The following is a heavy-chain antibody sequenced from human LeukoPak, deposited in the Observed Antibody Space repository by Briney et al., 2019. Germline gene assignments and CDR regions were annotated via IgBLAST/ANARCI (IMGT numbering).Heavy chain of an antibody. Sequence: SETLSLTCTVSGGSISSYCWSWIRQPPGKGLEWIGYIYYSGSTNYNPSLKSRVTISLDTSKNQFSLKLSSVTAADTAMYFCARSKWGYAFDIWGQGTMVTFSS. D-gene: IGHD7-27*01. J-gene: IGHJ3*02. CDR3: ARSKWGYAFDI. CDR2: IYYSGST. V-gene: IGHV4-59*01. CDR1: GGSISSYC.